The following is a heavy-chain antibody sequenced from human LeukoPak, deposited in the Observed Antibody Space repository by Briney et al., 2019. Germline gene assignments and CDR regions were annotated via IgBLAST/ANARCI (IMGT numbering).Heavy chain of an antibody. CDR2: IYSGGST. D-gene: IGHD3-22*01. J-gene: IGHJ4*02. Sequence: GGSLRLSCAASGFTVSSNYMSWVRQAPGKGLEWVSVIYSGGSTYYADSVKGRFTISRDNSKNTLYLQMNSLKTEDTAVYYCTTEVFSYYYDSSGYYYFLSHLDYWGQGTLVTVSS. CDR1: GFTVSSNY. CDR3: TTEVFSYYYDSSGYYYFLSHLDY. V-gene: IGHV3-66*01.